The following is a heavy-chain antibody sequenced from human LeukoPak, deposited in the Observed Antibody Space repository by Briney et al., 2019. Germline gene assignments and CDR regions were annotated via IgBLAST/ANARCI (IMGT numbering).Heavy chain of an antibody. D-gene: IGHD2/OR15-2a*01. Sequence: SVKVSCKASVATFTSHAITWVRQAPGQGLEWIAGIIPSYGSASYAQKFQGRVTMTSDESTRTVYMELSSLRSEDAAVYYCAGSFYDESHDAFDLWGLVTMVTVSS. V-gene: IGHV1-69*01. CDR1: VATFTSHA. CDR3: AGSFYDESHDAFDL. CDR2: IIPSYGSA. J-gene: IGHJ3*01.